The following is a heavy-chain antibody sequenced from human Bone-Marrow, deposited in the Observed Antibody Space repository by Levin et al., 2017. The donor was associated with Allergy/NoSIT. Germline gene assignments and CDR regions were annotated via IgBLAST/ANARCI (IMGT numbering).Heavy chain of an antibody. V-gene: IGHV4-39*07. Sequence: ESLKISCTVSGGSISSSSYYWVWLRQPPGKGLEWLGSSYYSGSTYYNPSLKSRVTISVDTSKNQFSLKLSSVTAADTAVYYCARVIASDGYGDNFDYWGQGTLVTVSS. CDR3: ARVIASDGYGDNFDY. CDR2: SYYSGST. D-gene: IGHD4-17*01. CDR1: GGSISSSSYY. J-gene: IGHJ4*02.